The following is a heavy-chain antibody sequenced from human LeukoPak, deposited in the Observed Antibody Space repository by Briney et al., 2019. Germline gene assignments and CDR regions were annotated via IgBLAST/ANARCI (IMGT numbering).Heavy chain of an antibody. V-gene: IGHV1-2*06. J-gene: IGHJ4*02. Sequence: ASVKVSCKASGYTFTGYYMPWVRQAPGHGLEWMGRINPNSGGTNYAQKFQGRVTMTRDTSISTAYMELSRLRSDDTAVYYCARAVQRYCSGGSCYSNFSPRDYWGQGTLVTVSS. CDR2: INPNSGGT. D-gene: IGHD2-15*01. CDR3: ARAVQRYCSGGSCYSNFSPRDY. CDR1: GYTFTGYY.